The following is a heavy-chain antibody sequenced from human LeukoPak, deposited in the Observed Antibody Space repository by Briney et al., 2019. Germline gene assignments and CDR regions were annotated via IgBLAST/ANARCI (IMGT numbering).Heavy chain of an antibody. CDR1: GFTVSSNY. D-gene: IGHD5-18*01. CDR2: IYSGGST. V-gene: IGHV3-66*01. Sequence: GGSLRLSCAASGFTVSSNYMSWVRQAPGKGLEWVSVIYSGGSTYYADPVKGRFTISRDNSKNTLYLQMNSLRAEDTAVYYCARGDTAMDAPFDYWGQGTLVTVSS. J-gene: IGHJ4*02. CDR3: ARGDTAMDAPFDY.